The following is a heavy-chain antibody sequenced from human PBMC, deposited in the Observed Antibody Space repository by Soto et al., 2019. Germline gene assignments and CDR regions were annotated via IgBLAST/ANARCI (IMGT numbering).Heavy chain of an antibody. CDR2: IYWDDDK. CDR3: AHTPYYGDYGGSFDY. D-gene: IGHD4-17*01. CDR1: GFSLSTSGVG. Sequence: QITLKESGPTLVKPTQTLTLTCTFSGFSLSTSGVGVGWIRQPPGKALEWLALIYWDDDKPYSPSLKSRLTITTDTSKNQVVLTMTNMDPVDTATYYCAHTPYYGDYGGSFDYWGQGTLVTVSS. V-gene: IGHV2-5*02. J-gene: IGHJ4*02.